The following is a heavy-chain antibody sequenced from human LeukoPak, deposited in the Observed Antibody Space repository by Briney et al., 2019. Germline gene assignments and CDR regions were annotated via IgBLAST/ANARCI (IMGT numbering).Heavy chain of an antibody. CDR1: GGSISSSSYY. J-gene: IGHJ4*02. D-gene: IGHD3-16*02. CDR2: IYYSGST. V-gene: IGHV4-39*07. CDR3: ARDPSKYDYVWGSYRYQPFDY. Sequence: SETLSLTCTVSGGSISSSSYYWGWIRRPPGKGLEWIGSIYYSGSTYYNPSLKSRVTISVDTFKNQFSLKLSSVTAADTAVYYCARDPSKYDYVWGSYRYQPFDYWGQGTLVTVSS.